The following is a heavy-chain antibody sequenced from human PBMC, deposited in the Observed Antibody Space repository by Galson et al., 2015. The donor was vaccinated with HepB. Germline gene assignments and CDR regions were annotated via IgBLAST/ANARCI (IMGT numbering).Heavy chain of an antibody. CDR1: GDSFSSNTGA. CDR3: ARGVRFFDY. Sequence: CAISGDSFSSNTGAWNWIRQSPSRGLEWLGRTFYRSKWYNEYAISMKSRMTLNADTSKNQFSLQLNSVTPEDTAVYYCARGVRFFDYWGQGTLVTVSS. V-gene: IGHV6-1*01. D-gene: IGHD3-16*02. CDR2: TFYRSKWYN. J-gene: IGHJ4*02.